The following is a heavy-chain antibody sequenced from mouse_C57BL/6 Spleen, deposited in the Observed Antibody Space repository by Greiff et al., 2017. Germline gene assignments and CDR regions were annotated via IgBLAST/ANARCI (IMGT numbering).Heavy chain of an antibody. V-gene: IGHV1-82*01. CDR1: GYAFSSSW. CDR2: IYPGDGDT. D-gene: IGHD2-1*01. Sequence: QVQLQQSGPELVKPGASVKISCKASGYAFSSSWMNWVKQRPGKGLEWIGRIYPGDGDTNYNGKFKGKDTLPADTSSSTAYMTLSSLTSEDSAVYFCARGPYGNYDYWGQGTTLTVSS. CDR3: ARGPYGNYDY. J-gene: IGHJ2*01.